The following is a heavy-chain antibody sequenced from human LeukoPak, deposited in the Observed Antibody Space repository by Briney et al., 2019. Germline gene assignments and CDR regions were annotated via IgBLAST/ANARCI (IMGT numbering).Heavy chain of an antibody. CDR2: IYSGGST. CDR1: GFTVSSNY. D-gene: IGHD3-22*01. J-gene: IGHJ6*02. Sequence: GGSLRLSCAASGFTVSSNYMSWVRQAPGKGLEWVSVIYSGGSTYYADSVKGRFTISRDNSKNTLYLQMNSLRAEDTAVYYCARDFTYYYDSSGSYYYYGMDVWGQGTTVTVSS. V-gene: IGHV3-66*01. CDR3: ARDFTYYYDSSGSYYYYGMDV.